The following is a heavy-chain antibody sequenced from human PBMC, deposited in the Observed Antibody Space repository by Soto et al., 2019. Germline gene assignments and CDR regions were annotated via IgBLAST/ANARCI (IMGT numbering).Heavy chain of an antibody. V-gene: IGHV3-74*01. CDR2: INSDGSST. CDR3: AREGRGWFDP. Sequence: EVQLVESGGGLVQPGGSLRLSCAASGFTFSSYWMHWVRQAPGKGLVWVSSINSDGSSTSYADSVKGRFTISRDNAKNTLYRQMNSLRAEDTAVYYCAREGRGWFDPWGQGTLVTVSS. CDR1: GFTFSSYW. D-gene: IGHD3-10*01. J-gene: IGHJ5*02.